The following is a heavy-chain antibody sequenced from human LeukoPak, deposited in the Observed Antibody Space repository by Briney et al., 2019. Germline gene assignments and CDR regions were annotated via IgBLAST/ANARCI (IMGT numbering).Heavy chain of an antibody. J-gene: IGHJ4*02. CDR3: VRDLDRSLGGY. CDR1: GFTFRSYS. CDR2: ISSSSSYI. D-gene: IGHD3/OR15-3a*01. Sequence: GGSLRLSCAASGFTFRSYSMNWVRQAPGKGLEWVSSISSSSSYIHYADSMKGRFTISRDNAKNSLYMQMNSLRAEDTAVYYCVRDLDRSLGGYWGQGTLVTVSS. V-gene: IGHV3-21*01.